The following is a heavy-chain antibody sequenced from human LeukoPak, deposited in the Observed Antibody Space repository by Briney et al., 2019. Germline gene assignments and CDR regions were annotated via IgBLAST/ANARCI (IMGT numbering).Heavy chain of an antibody. CDR3: TRYSNWNYGYWYFDL. V-gene: IGHV3-73*01. CDR2: IRSKANSYAT. Sequence: QAGGSLRLSCAASGFTFSGSAMHWVRQASGKGLEWVGRIRSKANSYATAYAASVKGRFTISRDDSKNTAYLQMNSLKTEDTAVYYCTRYSNWNYGYWYFDLWGRGTLITVSS. D-gene: IGHD1-7*01. CDR1: GFTFSGSA. J-gene: IGHJ2*01.